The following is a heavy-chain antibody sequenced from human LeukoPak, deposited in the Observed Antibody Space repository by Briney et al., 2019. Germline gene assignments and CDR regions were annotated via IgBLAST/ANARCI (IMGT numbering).Heavy chain of an antibody. CDR2: ISGSGGST. J-gene: IGHJ5*02. D-gene: IGHD3-22*01. Sequence: GGSLRLSCAASGFTFSSYAMSWVRQAPGKGLEWVSAISGSGGSTYYADSVKGRLTISRDNSKNTVYLQMNSLRAEDTAVYYCAKDRGNYYDTPRFDPWGQGTLVTVSS. V-gene: IGHV3-23*01. CDR3: AKDRGNYYDTPRFDP. CDR1: GFTFSSYA.